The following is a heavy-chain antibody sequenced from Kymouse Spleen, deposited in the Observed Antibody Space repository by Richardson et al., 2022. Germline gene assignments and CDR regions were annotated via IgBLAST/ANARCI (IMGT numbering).Heavy chain of an antibody. CDR3: ARGPGIAADYYYYGMDV. J-gene: IGHJ6*02. CDR2: ISSNGGST. D-gene: IGHD6-13*01. CDR1: GFTFSSYA. Sequence: EVQLVESGEGLVQPGGSLRLSCAASGFTFSSYAMHWVRQAPGKGLEYVSAISSNGGSTYYADSVKGRFTISRDNSKNTLYLQMGSLRAEDMAVYYCARGPGIAADYYYYGMDVWGQGTTVTVSS. V-gene: IGHV3-64*02.